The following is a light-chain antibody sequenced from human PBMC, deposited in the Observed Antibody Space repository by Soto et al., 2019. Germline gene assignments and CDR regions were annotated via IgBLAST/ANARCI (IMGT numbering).Light chain of an antibody. CDR3: QQYNNWPFT. Sequence: EIVMTQSPSTLSVSPVERSTLSCMASQSVSSNLAWYQQKPGQAPRLLIYGASTRATGIPARFSGSGSGTEFTLTISSLQSEDFAVYYCQQYNNWPFTFGPGTKVDIK. CDR1: QSVSSN. J-gene: IGKJ3*01. V-gene: IGKV3-15*01. CDR2: GAS.